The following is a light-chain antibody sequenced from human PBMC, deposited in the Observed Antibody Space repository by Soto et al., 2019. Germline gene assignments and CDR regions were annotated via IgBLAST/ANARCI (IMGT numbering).Light chain of an antibody. Sequence: EIVMTQSPATLSESPGERATLSCRASQSVSSNLAWYQQKRGQAPRLLIYGTSTRATGIPARFSGSGSGTEFTLTISSLQSEDFAVYYCQQYNNWPPYTFGQGTKLEIK. CDR2: GTS. J-gene: IGKJ2*01. V-gene: IGKV3-15*01. CDR1: QSVSSN. CDR3: QQYNNWPPYT.